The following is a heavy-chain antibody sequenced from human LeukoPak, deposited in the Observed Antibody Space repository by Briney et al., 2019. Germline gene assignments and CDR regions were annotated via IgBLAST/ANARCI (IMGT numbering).Heavy chain of an antibody. Sequence: PSETLSLTCTVSGGSISSSSYYWGWIRQPPGKGLEWIGSIYYSGSTYYNPSLKSRVTISVDTSKNQFSLKLSSVTAADTAVYYCASRARSGQLSDYWGQGTLVTVSS. J-gene: IGHJ4*02. CDR1: GGSISSSSYY. D-gene: IGHD1-1*01. CDR2: IYYSGST. V-gene: IGHV4-39*01. CDR3: ASRARSGQLSDY.